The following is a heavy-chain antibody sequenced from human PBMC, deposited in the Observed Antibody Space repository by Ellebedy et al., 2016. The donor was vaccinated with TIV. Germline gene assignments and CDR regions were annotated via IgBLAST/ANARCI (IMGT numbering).Heavy chain of an antibody. CDR3: ARYDVLTGGSDY. CDR2: MTPNSGNT. Sequence: ASVKVSCXASGYTFTSFDINWVRQATGQGLEWMGWMTPNSGNTGYAQKFQGRVTMTRNTSLSTAYMELSSLSSEDTAVYYCARYDVLTGGSDYWGQGTLVTVSS. D-gene: IGHD3-9*01. V-gene: IGHV1-8*01. CDR1: GYTFTSFD. J-gene: IGHJ4*02.